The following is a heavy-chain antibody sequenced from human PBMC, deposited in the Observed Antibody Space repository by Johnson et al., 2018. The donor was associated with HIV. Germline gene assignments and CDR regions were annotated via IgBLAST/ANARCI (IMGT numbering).Heavy chain of an antibody. V-gene: IGHV3-7*02. D-gene: IGHD1-26*01. J-gene: IGHJ3*02. CDR3: ARGGGSLRWDLSFDI. Sequence: VQVVESGGGLVQPGGSLRLSCAASGFTFSSYWMSWVRQAPGKGLEWVANIKQDGSEKYYVDSVKGRFTISRDNAKNSLYLQMNSLRAGDTAVYYCARGGGSLRWDLSFDIWGQGRMVTVSS. CDR2: IKQDGSEK. CDR1: GFTFSSYW.